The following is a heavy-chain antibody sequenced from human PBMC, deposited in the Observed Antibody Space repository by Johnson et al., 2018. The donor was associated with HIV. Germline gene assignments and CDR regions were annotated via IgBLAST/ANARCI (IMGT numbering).Heavy chain of an antibody. D-gene: IGHD6-13*01. Sequence: VQLVESGGGLDQPGGSLRLSCAASGFTVSTNYMSWIRQAPGKGLEWVSVIYSGGSTYYADSVRGRFTISRDNSKNTLYLQMSSLRAEDTAMYYCARDGESQQLPLGDAFDVWGQGTMVTVSS. J-gene: IGHJ3*01. V-gene: IGHV3-66*01. CDR1: GFTVSTNY. CDR2: IYSGGST. CDR3: ARDGESQQLPLGDAFDV.